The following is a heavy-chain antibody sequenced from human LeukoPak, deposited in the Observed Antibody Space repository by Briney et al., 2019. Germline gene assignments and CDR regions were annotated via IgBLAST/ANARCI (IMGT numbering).Heavy chain of an antibody. CDR3: ARTYYYGSGTRYWFDP. Sequence: GEARKISRKGSGYSFTSYWIGWVRQMPGKGLEWMGIIYPGDSDTRYSPSFQGQVTISADKSISTAYLQWSSLKASDTAMYYCARTYYYGSGTRYWFDPWGQGTLVTVSS. V-gene: IGHV5-51*01. CDR2: IYPGDSDT. J-gene: IGHJ5*02. CDR1: GYSFTSYW. D-gene: IGHD3-10*01.